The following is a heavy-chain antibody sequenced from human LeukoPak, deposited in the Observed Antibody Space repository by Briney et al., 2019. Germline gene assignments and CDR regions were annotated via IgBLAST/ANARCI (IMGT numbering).Heavy chain of an antibody. Sequence: GGSLRLSCAASGFTFSSYAMSWVRQAPGKGLEWVSAISGSGGSTYYADSVKGRFTISRDNSKNTLYLQMNSLRAEDTAVYYCAKGYCSSTSCQSNDYWGQGTLVTVSS. CDR2: ISGSGGST. V-gene: IGHV3-23*01. D-gene: IGHD2-2*01. CDR3: AKGYCSSTSCQSNDY. CDR1: GFTFSSYA. J-gene: IGHJ4*02.